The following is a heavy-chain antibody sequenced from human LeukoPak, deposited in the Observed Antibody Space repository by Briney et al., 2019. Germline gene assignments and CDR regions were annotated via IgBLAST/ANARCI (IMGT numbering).Heavy chain of an antibody. CDR3: ARFYSSSLIDF. CDR2: IYYTGST. D-gene: IGHD6-6*01. Sequence: PLETLSLTCTVSGGSISSYHWSWIRQPPGKGLQWIGHIYYTGSTNYNPSLKSRLTISLDTSKNQFSLKLSSVTAADTAVYYCARFYSSSLIDFWGQGTLVPVSS. CDR1: GGSISSYH. V-gene: IGHV4-59*01. J-gene: IGHJ4*02.